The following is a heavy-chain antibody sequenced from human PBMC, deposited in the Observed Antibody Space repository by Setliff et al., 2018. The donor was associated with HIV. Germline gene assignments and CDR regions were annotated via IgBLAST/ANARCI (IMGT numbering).Heavy chain of an antibody. V-gene: IGHV7-4-1*02. Sequence: ASVKVSCKASGYTFTSYDINWVRQATGQGLEWMGWINTNTGNPTYAQGFTGRFVFSFDTSDSTAYLQISDLKAEDTAVYYCARGRDYDFWSGYHELTFYLDYWGQGSLVTVSS. D-gene: IGHD3-3*01. CDR2: INTNTGNP. CDR3: ARGRDYDFWSGYHELTFYLDY. J-gene: IGHJ4*02. CDR1: GYTFTSYD.